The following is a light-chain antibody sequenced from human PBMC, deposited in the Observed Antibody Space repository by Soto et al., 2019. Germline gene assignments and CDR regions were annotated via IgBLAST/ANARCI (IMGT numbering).Light chain of an antibody. V-gene: IGKV3-15*01. CDR3: QQYYNWPLT. Sequence: EIVMTQSPGTLSLSPGDTATLSCRASQSLGSALAWYQQKPGQAPRLLIFGASARPTGIPARISGSGSGTEFTLTISCLRSEDFAVDFCQQYYNWPLTFGQGTKVEI. CDR1: QSLGSA. CDR2: GAS. J-gene: IGKJ1*01.